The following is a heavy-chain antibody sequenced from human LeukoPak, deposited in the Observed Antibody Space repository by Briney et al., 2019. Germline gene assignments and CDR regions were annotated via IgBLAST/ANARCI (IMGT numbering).Heavy chain of an antibody. CDR1: GGSISSGSYC. Sequence: PSETLSLTCTVSGGSISSGSYCWGWIRQPPGKGLEWIGSMYYSGSTYNNPSLKSRVTISVDTSKNQFSLKLSSVTAADTAVYYCARPRRPRHITVAGTVAFDIWGQGTMVTVSS. V-gene: IGHV4-39*07. CDR3: ARPRRPRHITVAGTVAFDI. J-gene: IGHJ3*02. D-gene: IGHD6-19*01. CDR2: MYYSGST.